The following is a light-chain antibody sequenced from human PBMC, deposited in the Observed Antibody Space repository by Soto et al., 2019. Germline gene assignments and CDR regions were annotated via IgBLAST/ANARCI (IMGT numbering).Light chain of an antibody. J-gene: IGLJ1*01. CDR1: SSNIGAGYD. CDR2: GNS. V-gene: IGLV1-40*01. Sequence: QSVLTQPPSVSGAPGQRVTISCTGSSSNIGAGYDVHWYQQLPGTAPKLLIYGNSNRPSGVPDRFSGSKSGTSASLAITGLQAEDEADYYCQSYDSSLSAPVFGTGTKHTVL. CDR3: QSYDSSLSAPV.